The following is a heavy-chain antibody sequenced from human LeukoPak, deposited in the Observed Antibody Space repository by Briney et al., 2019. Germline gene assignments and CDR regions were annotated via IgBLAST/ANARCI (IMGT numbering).Heavy chain of an antibody. Sequence: YYADSVKGRFTISRDNSKNTLYLQMNSLRAEDTAVYYCAGPDSVVVVPAAIGYYYGMDVWGQGTTVTVSS. J-gene: IGHJ6*02. V-gene: IGHV3-23*01. D-gene: IGHD2-2*01. CDR3: AGPDSVVVVPAAIGYYYGMDV.